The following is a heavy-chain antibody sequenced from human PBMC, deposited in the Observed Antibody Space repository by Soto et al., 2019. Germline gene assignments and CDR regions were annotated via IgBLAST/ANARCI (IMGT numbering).Heavy chain of an antibody. J-gene: IGHJ4*02. D-gene: IGHD5-18*01. CDR1: GYTFTSYA. CDR2: INAGNGNT. CDR3: ARGRYSYGYWSLHIFDY. Sequence: ASVKVSCKASGYTFTSYAMHWVRQAPGQRLEWMGWINAGNGNTKYSQKFQGRVTITRDTSASTAYMELSSLRSEDTAVYYCARGRYSYGYWSLHIFDYWGQGTLVTVSS. V-gene: IGHV1-3*01.